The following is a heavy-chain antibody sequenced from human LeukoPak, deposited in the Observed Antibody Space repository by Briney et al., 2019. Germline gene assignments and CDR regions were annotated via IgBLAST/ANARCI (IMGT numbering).Heavy chain of an antibody. V-gene: IGHV2-5*01. CDR2: IYWNDDK. CDR1: GFSLSTSGVG. CDR3: AHRRGESVRRAAVADGFDY. J-gene: IGHJ4*02. Sequence: SGPTLVNPTPPLTLTCTFSGFSLSTSGVGVGWIRQPPGKALEWLALIYWNDDKRYSPSLKSRLTITKDTSKNQVVLTMTNMDPVDTATYYCAHRRGESVRRAAVADGFDYWGQGTLVTVSS. D-gene: IGHD6-19*01.